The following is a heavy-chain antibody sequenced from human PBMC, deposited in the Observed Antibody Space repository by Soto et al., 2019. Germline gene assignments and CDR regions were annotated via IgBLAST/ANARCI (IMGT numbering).Heavy chain of an antibody. CDR1: GGCISSYY. J-gene: IGHJ4*02. V-gene: IGHV4-59*01. CDR3: ARTMAVAGPYSFDS. Sequence: XASRWLPCSVCGGCISSYYWSWIRKPPGKGLEWIGYIYYSVSTNYADSMKGRFTISRDNSKNTLYIQMNSLRAEDAAVYYCARTMAVAGPYSFDSCGQGTLVTVSS. CDR2: IYYSVST. D-gene: IGHD6-19*01.